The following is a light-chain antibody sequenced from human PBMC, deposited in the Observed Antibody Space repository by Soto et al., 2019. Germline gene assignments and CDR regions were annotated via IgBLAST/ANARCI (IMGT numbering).Light chain of an antibody. CDR2: AAF. Sequence: DIQMTQSPYSLSASVGDRVTITCRASQPISSYLNWYQQKPGKAPKLLIYAAFSLQSGVPSRFSGSGSETDFTLTISSLQTEDFATYYCQQSYSTLAFGGGTKVEIK. CDR1: QPISSY. CDR3: QQSYSTLA. J-gene: IGKJ4*01. V-gene: IGKV1-39*01.